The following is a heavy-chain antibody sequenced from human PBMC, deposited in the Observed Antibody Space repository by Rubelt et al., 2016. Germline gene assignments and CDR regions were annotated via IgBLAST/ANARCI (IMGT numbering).Heavy chain of an antibody. CDR2: IKQDGSEK. V-gene: IGHV3-7*01. D-gene: IGHD5-24*01. CDR3: ARSGDIGDHYATMDL. J-gene: IGHJ2*01. Sequence: VRQAPGKGLEWVANIKQDGSEKNYVDSVKGRFTISRDNAKNSLFLQMNSLRAEDTAVYYCARSGDIGDHYATMDLWGRGTLVTVSS.